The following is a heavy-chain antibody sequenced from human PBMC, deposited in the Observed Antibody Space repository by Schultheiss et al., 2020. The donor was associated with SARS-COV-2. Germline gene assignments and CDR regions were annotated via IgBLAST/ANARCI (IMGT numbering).Heavy chain of an antibody. CDR3: ARDVYYDILTGYSGSAAFDY. J-gene: IGHJ4*02. Sequence: GGSLRLSCAASGFTFSSYIMNWVRQAPGKGLEWVSSISVSGDNTYYADSVKGRFTISRDNAKNSLYLQMNSLRAEDTAVYYCARDVYYDILTGYSGSAAFDYWGQGTLVTVAS. V-gene: IGHV3-21*01. CDR1: GFTFSSYI. CDR2: ISVSGDNT. D-gene: IGHD3-9*01.